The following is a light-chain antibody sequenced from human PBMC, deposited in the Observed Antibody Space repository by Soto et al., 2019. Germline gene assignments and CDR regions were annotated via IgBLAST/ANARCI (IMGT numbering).Light chain of an antibody. CDR2: FAS. CDR3: QRYNTAPALT. Sequence: DIQMPQSPSSLSASVGDRVTIACRASQGISTYLAWYQQKPGKVPKLLIYFASTLQSDVPSRFSGSGSGTDFTLTITSLQPEDVATYYCQRYNTAPALTFGGGTKVEIK. J-gene: IGKJ4*01. CDR1: QGISTY. V-gene: IGKV1-27*01.